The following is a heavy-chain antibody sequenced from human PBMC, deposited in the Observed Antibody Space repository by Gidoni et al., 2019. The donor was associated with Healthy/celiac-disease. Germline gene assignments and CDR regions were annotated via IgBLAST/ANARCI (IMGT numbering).Heavy chain of an antibody. J-gene: IGHJ6*02. V-gene: IGHV3-23*01. CDR2: ISGSGGST. D-gene: IGHD2-8*01. Sequence: EVQLLESGGGLVQPGGSLRLSCAASGFTFSSYAMSWVRQAPGKGLEWVSAISGSGGSTYYADSVKGRFTISRDNSKNTLYLQMNSLRAEDTAVYYCAKSLMVYATHYYYYYGMDVWGQGTTVTVSS. CDR1: GFTFSSYA. CDR3: AKSLMVYATHYYYYYGMDV.